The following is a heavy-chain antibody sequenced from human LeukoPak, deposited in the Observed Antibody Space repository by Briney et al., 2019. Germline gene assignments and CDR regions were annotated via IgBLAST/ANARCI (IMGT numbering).Heavy chain of an antibody. V-gene: IGHV3-23*01. CDR3: AKDPAIAVAGTEKIFDY. CDR2: IYENGGTT. Sequence: GGSLRLSCVGSGFTFRSHAMSWVRQAPEKGLEFVSGIYENGGTTYYADSVKGRFTISRDNSKNTLYLQMNSLRAEDTAVYYCAKDPAIAVAGTEKIFDYWGQGTLVTVSS. CDR1: GFTFRSHA. D-gene: IGHD6-19*01. J-gene: IGHJ4*02.